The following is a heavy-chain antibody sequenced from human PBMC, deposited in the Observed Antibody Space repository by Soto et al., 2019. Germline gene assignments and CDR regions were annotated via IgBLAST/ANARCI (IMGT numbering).Heavy chain of an antibody. V-gene: IGHV3-33*01. CDR1: GFIFRAYG. Sequence: QVNLVESGGGAVPAGRTLIVSCTTSGFIFRAYGMHWVRQAPGQGLAWMAFINYDASRKFYGDSVKGRFTVSRDNSKNTLFLQLNSLRGEDTATYYCARCKQKVSNCAIDVLCQGATVTVTS. CDR3: ARCKQKVSNCAIDV. J-gene: IGHJ6*02. CDR2: INYDASRK. D-gene: IGHD2-21*01.